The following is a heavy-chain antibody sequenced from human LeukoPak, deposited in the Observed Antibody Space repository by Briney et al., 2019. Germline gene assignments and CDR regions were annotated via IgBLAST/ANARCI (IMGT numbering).Heavy chain of an antibody. CDR1: GFTFSSYD. Sequence: GGSLRLSCAASGFTFSSYDMHWVRQATGKGLEWVSAIGTAGDTYYPGSVKGRFTISRENAKNSLYLQMNSLRAGDTAVYYCAREMGVKLGAVADYWYFDLWGRGTLVTVSS. D-gene: IGHD6-19*01. CDR2: IGTAGDT. J-gene: IGHJ2*01. CDR3: AREMGVKLGAVADYWYFDL. V-gene: IGHV3-13*01.